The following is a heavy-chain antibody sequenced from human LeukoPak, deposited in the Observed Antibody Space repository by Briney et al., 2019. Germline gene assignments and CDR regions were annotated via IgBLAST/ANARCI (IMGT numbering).Heavy chain of an antibody. J-gene: IGHJ4*02. CDR3: ARDRGGTGDFDY. CDR1: GYTFTTYA. CDR2: INAGKGDT. V-gene: IGHV1-3*01. D-gene: IGHD1-1*01. Sequence: ASVKVSCKASGYTFTTYAMHWVRRAPGQRLEWMVWINAGKGDTKYSQRFQGRVTLARDTSASPAYMELRSLRSEDKAVYYFARDRGGTGDFDYWGQGTLVTVSS.